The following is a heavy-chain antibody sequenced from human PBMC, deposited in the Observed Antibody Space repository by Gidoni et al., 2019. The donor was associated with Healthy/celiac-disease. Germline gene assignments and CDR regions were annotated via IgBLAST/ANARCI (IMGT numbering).Heavy chain of an antibody. J-gene: IGHJ4*02. CDR2: ISAYNGST. Sequence: QVQLVQSGAELKKTGASVKVCRKPSGYTFTSDGIRWVRQAPGQGLEWMGWISAYNGSTNYTQKLQVRVTMTTDTSTSTAYMELRSVRSNDTAVYYCARVEYSSGCLDYWGQGTLVTVSS. CDR1: GYTFTSDG. CDR3: ARVEYSSGCLDY. V-gene: IGHV1-18*01. D-gene: IGHD6-19*01.